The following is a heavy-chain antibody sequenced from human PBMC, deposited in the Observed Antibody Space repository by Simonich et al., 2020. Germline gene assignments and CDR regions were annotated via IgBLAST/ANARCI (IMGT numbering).Heavy chain of an antibody. CDR1: GFTFSDHY. J-gene: IGHJ4*02. CDR2: NRNKANRYTT. CDR3: AKDYGVDGYNYFDY. Sequence: EVQLLESGGGLVQPGGSLRLSCAASGFTFSDHYMDWVRQAPGKGLEWIGRNRNKANRYTTEYAASVKGRFTISRDDSKNSLYLQMNSLRAEDTAVYYCAKDYGVDGYNYFDYWGQGTLVTVSS. V-gene: IGHV3-72*01. D-gene: IGHD5-12*01.